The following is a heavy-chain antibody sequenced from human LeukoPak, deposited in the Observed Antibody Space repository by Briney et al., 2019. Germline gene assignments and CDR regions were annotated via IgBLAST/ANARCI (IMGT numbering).Heavy chain of an antibody. CDR3: AKSPDYYGSGTFDY. J-gene: IGHJ4*02. D-gene: IGHD3-10*01. CDR2: ISGSGGST. V-gene: IGHV3-23*01. CDR1: GSTFSSYA. Sequence: PGGSLRLSCAASGSTFSSYAMSWVRQAPGKGLEWVSAISGSGGSTYYADSVKGRFTISRDNSKNTLYLQMNSLRAEDTAVYYCAKSPDYYGSGTFDYWGQGTLVTVSP.